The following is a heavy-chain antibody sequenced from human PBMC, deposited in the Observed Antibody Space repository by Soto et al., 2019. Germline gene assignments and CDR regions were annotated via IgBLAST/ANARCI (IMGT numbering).Heavy chain of an antibody. CDR1: GYTFANYV. CDR3: ARPSSGFSFDF. Sequence: ASVKVSCKAAGYTFANYVIHWVRQAPGQRLEWMGWINAGKANTRYSQKFQDRVTITRDTSANIAYMDLSSLTSEDTAVYYCARPSSGFSFDFWGPGTPVTVSS. J-gene: IGHJ4*02. V-gene: IGHV1-3*01. CDR2: INAGKANT. D-gene: IGHD6-19*01.